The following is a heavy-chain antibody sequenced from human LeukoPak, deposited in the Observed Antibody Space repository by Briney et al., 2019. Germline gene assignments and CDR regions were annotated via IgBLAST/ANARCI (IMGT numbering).Heavy chain of an antibody. CDR1: GYAFTSYG. Sequence: EASVKVSCKASGYAFTSYGISWVRQAPGQGLEWMGWISAYNGNTNYAQKLQGRVTMTTDTSTSTAYMELRSLRSDDTAVYYCARVAQRGWFDPWGQGTLVTVSS. J-gene: IGHJ5*02. CDR2: ISAYNGNT. D-gene: IGHD5-24*01. CDR3: ARVAQRGWFDP. V-gene: IGHV1-18*01.